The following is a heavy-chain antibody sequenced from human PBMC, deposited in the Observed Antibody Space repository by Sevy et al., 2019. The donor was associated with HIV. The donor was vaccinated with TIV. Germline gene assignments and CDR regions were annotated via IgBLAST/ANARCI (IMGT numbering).Heavy chain of an antibody. CDR1: GFSVNSNY. D-gene: IGHD5-18*01. J-gene: IGHJ4*02. V-gene: IGHV3-66*01. CDR2: IYSDETT. CDR3: ARGKSGYGYALNY. Sequence: GSLRLSCAASGFSVNSNYMTWVRQAPGKGLEGVSVIYSDETTYHADSVKYRFTISRDNSKNMLYLQMSSLRAEDTAIYYCARGKSGYGYALNYWGQGTLVTVSS.